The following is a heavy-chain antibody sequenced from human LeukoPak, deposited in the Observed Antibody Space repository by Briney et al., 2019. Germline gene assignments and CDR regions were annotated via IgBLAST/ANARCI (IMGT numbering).Heavy chain of an antibody. V-gene: IGHV1-18*01. Sequence: ASVKVSCKASGYTFTTYGIIWVRQAPGQGLEWMGWISTYNAKTKYAQNLQGRVAMTTDTSTSTVYMELRSLTSDDTAVYYCARESRIVGATYYYYYGMDVWGQGTTVTVSS. CDR1: GYTFTTYG. CDR2: ISTYNAKT. J-gene: IGHJ6*02. D-gene: IGHD1-26*01. CDR3: ARESRIVGATYYYYYGMDV.